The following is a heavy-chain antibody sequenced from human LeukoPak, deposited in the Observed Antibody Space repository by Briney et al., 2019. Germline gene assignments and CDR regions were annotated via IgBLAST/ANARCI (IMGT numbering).Heavy chain of an antibody. V-gene: IGHV4-30-4*01. Sequence: SETLSLTCTVSGGSISSGDYYWSWIRQPPGKGLEWIGYIYYSGSTYYNPSLKSRVTISVDTSKNQFSLKLSSVTAADTAVYYCARGPRITMIDYWGQGTLVTVSS. D-gene: IGHD3-22*01. CDR2: IYYSGST. CDR1: GGSISSGDYY. CDR3: ARGPRITMIDY. J-gene: IGHJ4*02.